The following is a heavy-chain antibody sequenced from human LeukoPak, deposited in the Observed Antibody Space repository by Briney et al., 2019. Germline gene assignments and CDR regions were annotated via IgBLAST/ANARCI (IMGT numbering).Heavy chain of an antibody. CDR1: GFTFSSYA. Sequence: GGSLRLSCAASGFTFSSYAMSWVRQAPGKGLEWVSAISGSGGSTYYADSVKGRFTISRDNSKNTLYLQMNSLRAEDTAVYYCAKDLELGYCSGGSCYFLDYFDYWGQGTLVTVSS. V-gene: IGHV3-23*01. J-gene: IGHJ4*02. CDR3: AKDLELGYCSGGSCYFLDYFDY. D-gene: IGHD2-15*01. CDR2: ISGSGGST.